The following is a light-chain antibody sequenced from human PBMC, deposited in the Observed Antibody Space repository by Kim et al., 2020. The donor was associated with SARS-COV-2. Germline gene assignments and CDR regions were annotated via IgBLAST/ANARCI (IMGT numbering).Light chain of an antibody. Sequence: DIQMTQSPSSLSASVGDSISITCHASQSIDTYLNWYQQKSGKAPELLIYAASNLQGWVPSRFRGSGSGTDFTLTIRSLQPEDFAIYYCQPGYQTPRTFGQGTKVDIK. CDR1: QSIDTY. V-gene: IGKV1-39*01. J-gene: IGKJ1*01. CDR3: QPGYQTPRT. CDR2: AAS.